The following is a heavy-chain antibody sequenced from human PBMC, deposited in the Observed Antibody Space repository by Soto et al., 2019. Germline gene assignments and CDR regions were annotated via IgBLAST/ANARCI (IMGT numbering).Heavy chain of an antibody. CDR2: IYYSGST. V-gene: IGHV4-31*03. CDR1: GGSISSGGYY. CDR3: ARGSIPGGMDV. D-gene: IGHD1-26*01. Sequence: QVQLQESGPGLVKPSQTLSLTCTVSGGSISSGGYYWSWIRQHPGKGLEWIGYIYYSGSTYYNPSLKSRVTISVETSKNQFSLKLSSVTAEDTAVYYCARGSIPGGMDVWGQGTTVTVSS. J-gene: IGHJ6*02.